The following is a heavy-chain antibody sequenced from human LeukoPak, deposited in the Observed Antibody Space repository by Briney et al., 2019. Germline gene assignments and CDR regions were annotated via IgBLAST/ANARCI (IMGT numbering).Heavy chain of an antibody. V-gene: IGHV3-23*01. Sequence: GGSLRLSCAASGFTFSSYEMNWVRQAPGKGLEWVSAISGSGGSTYYADSVKGRFTISRDNSKNTLYLQMNSLRAEDTAVYYCAKAMERGIVVVPAAMSYWGQGTLVTVSS. CDR1: GFTFSSYE. CDR3: AKAMERGIVVVPAAMSY. CDR2: ISGSGGST. D-gene: IGHD2-2*01. J-gene: IGHJ4*02.